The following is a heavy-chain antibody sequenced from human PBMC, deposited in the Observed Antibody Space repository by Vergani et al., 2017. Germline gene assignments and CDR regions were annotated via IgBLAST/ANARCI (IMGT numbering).Heavy chain of an antibody. CDR1: GFTFSSYE. D-gene: IGHD2-15*01. CDR2: ISSSGSTI. J-gene: IGHJ4*02. Sequence: EVQLVESGGGLVQPGGSLRLSCAASGFTFSSYEMNWVRQAPGKGLEWVSYISSSGSTISYADSVTGRFTIARDNAKNSLYLQMNSLRAEDTAVYYCARLVLGYCSGGSCYGGWGQGTLVTVSS. V-gene: IGHV3-48*03. CDR3: ARLVLGYCSGGSCYGG.